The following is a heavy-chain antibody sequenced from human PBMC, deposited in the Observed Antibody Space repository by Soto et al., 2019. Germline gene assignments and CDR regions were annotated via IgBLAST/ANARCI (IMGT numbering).Heavy chain of an antibody. V-gene: IGHV3-53*01. CDR2: IYSGGST. Sequence: XGSLGLSCAASEFTVSSNYVNWVRQAPGKGLECVSTIYSGGSTYYADSVKGRFTISRDNSKNTLYLQMNNLRAEDTAVYYCAGRVGATNYGMDVWGQGTTVTVSS. J-gene: IGHJ6*02. CDR1: EFTVSSNY. D-gene: IGHD1-26*01. CDR3: AGRVGATNYGMDV.